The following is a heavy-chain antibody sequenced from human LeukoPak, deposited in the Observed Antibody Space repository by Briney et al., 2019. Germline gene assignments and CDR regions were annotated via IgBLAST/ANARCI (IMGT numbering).Heavy chain of an antibody. CDR1: GYSFTSYW. CDR3: ARHEVTVAGSFDY. CDR2: MYPGDSDT. D-gene: IGHD6-13*01. J-gene: IGHJ4*02. V-gene: IGHV5-51*01. Sequence: GESLKISCKGSGYSFTSYWIGWVCQMPGKGLEWMGIMYPGDSDTRYSPSFQGQVTISADNSISTAYLQWSSLKASDTAMHYCARHEVTVAGSFDYWGQGTLVTVSS.